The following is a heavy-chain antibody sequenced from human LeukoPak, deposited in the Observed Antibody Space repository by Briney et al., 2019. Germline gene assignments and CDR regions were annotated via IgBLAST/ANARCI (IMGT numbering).Heavy chain of an antibody. CDR3: ARRRGGYPFDY. CDR1: GDSISSSNYY. J-gene: IGHJ4*02. CDR2: IYYSGST. V-gene: IGHV4-39*01. D-gene: IGHD2-15*01. Sequence: SETLSLTCTVSGDSISSSNYYWGWIRQPPGKGREWIGSIYYSGSTYYNPSLKSRVTISVDTSKNQFSLKLSSVTAADTAVYYCARRRGGYPFDYWGQGTLVTVSS.